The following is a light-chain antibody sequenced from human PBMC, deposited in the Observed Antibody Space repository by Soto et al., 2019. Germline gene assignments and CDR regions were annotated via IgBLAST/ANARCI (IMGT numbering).Light chain of an antibody. J-gene: IGKJ1*01. CDR3: QQRSNWPRT. CDR1: QNINSDY. Sequence: EIVLTQSPGTLPLSPGERATLSCRASQNINSDYFAWYQQKPGQGPRLLILGSSTRATGIPDRFRGSGAGAYFNFTISRLELAHFGVYYCQQRSNWPRTFGQGTKVDIK. CDR2: GSS. V-gene: IGKV3D-20*02.